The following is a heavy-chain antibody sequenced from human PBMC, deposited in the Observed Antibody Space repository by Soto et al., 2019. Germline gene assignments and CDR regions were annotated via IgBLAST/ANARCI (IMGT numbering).Heavy chain of an antibody. D-gene: IGHD5-12*01. CDR3: AKDYSGYDYYYFDY. V-gene: IGHV3-30*18. Sequence: SLRLSCAASGFTFSSYGMHWVRQAPGKGLEWVAVISYDGSNKYYADSVKGRFTISRDNSKNTLYLQMNSLRAEDTAVYYCAKDYSGYDYYYFDYWGQGTLVTVSS. CDR2: ISYDGSNK. J-gene: IGHJ4*02. CDR1: GFTFSSYG.